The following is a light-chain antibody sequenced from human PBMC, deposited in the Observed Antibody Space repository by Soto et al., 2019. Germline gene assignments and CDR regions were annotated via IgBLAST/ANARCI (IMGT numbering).Light chain of an antibody. CDR2: GAS. CDR3: QQYGRSPWT. V-gene: IGKV3-20*01. CDR1: QSVSSSH. J-gene: IGKJ1*01. Sequence: EIVLTQSPGTLSLSPGDRATLSCRASQSVSSSHLAWYQQKPGQAPGLLIYGASSRATGIPDRFSGSGSGTDFTLTISRLEPEDFAVYYCQQYGRSPWTFGQGTKVEVK.